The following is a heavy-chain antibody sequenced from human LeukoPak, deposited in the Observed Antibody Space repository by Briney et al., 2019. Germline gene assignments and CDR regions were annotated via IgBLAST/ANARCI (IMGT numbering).Heavy chain of an antibody. CDR2: ISGSGAST. CDR3: AKHFCTGLDCSLFDS. CDR1: GFTFSSYA. V-gene: IGHV3-23*01. Sequence: PGGSLRLSCAASGFTFSSYAMSWVRQAPGKGLEWVSAISGSGASTYYADSVKGRFIISRDDSKNALSLQLNSLRPEDTALYYCAKHFCTGLDCSLFDSWGQGTLVTVSS. J-gene: IGHJ4*02. D-gene: IGHD3/OR15-3a*01.